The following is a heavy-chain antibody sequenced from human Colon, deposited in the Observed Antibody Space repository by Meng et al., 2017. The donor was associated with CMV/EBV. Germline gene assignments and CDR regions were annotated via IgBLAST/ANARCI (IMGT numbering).Heavy chain of an antibody. J-gene: IGHJ4*02. CDR1: GYTFTGYV. CDR2: INPITGGT. V-gene: IGHV1-2*02. Sequence: GLRWPSAAEVKNPGASVKVSCKASGYTFTGYVMYWVRQAPGQGLEWLGVINPITGGTNYAQKFQGRVTMTRDTSMNTAYMELSRLRSDDTAVYYCASLSGGDFDYWGQGTLVTVSS. D-gene: IGHD1-26*01. CDR3: ASLSGGDFDY.